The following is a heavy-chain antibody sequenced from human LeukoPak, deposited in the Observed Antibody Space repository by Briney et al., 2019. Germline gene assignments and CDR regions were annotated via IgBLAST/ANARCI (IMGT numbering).Heavy chain of an antibody. CDR2: VYPGDSDT. CDR1: GYSFSNSW. CDR3: ARHAYSRALYYFDS. Sequence: GESLQISCQGSGYSFSNSWIGWVRQMPGKGLEWVGIVYPGDSDTRYSPSFQGQVTISADKSINTAYLQWSGLRASDTAMYYCARHAYSRALYYFDSWGQGTLVTVSS. V-gene: IGHV5-51*01. D-gene: IGHD2-21*01. J-gene: IGHJ4*02.